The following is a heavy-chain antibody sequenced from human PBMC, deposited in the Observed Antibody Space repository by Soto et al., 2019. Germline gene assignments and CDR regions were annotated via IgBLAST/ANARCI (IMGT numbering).Heavy chain of an antibody. CDR1: GGSFSGYY. J-gene: IGHJ4*02. Sequence: SETLSLTCAVYGGSFSGYYWSWIRQPPGKGLEWIGEINHSGSTNYNPALKSRVTISVDTSKNQFSLKLSSVTAADTAVYYCARGRTYYYDSSGPYYFDYWGQGTLVTVSS. CDR3: ARGRTYYYDSSGPYYFDY. D-gene: IGHD3-22*01. CDR2: INHSGST. V-gene: IGHV4-34*01.